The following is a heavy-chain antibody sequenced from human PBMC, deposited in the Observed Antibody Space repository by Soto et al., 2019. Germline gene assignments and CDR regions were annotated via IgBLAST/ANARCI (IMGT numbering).Heavy chain of an antibody. CDR2: ISGSGGST. V-gene: IGHV3-23*01. Sequence: PGGSLRLSCAASGFTFSSYAMCWVRQAPGKGLEWVSAISGSGGSTYYADSVKGRFTISRDNSKNTLYLQMNSLRAEDTAVYYCAKGAYYDSSAPPGADAFDIWGQGTMVTVSS. CDR1: GFTFSSYA. CDR3: AKGAYYDSSAPPGADAFDI. D-gene: IGHD3-22*01. J-gene: IGHJ3*02.